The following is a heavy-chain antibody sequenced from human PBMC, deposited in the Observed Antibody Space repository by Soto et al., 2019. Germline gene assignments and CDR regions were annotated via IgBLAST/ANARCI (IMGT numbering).Heavy chain of an antibody. CDR2: ISGSGGIT. J-gene: IGHJ2*01. CDR3: AKCTVGWYFVL. D-gene: IGHD4-17*01. Sequence: EGQLLESGGGLVQPGGSLRLYCAASGFTFSSYAMNWVRQAPGKGLEWVSVISGSGGITYYADSVMGRFTISRDNSKNTLYLQMYSLRAEDTAVYYFAKCTVGWYFVLLGRGTLFTLSS. CDR1: GFTFSSYA. V-gene: IGHV3-23*01.